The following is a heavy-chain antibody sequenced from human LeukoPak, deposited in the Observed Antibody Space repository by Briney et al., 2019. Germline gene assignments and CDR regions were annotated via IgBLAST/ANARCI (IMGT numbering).Heavy chain of an antibody. V-gene: IGHV4-34*01. CDR3: ARGLRVAARPDYFDY. J-gene: IGHJ4*02. Sequence: SETLSLLCAVYGGSFSDYYWRWIRHPTGKGVEGIGEINHNGSTNYNPSLKSRVTISVDTHKNQFSLNVSSMTAADTAVYYCARGLRVAARPDYFDYWGQGTLVTVSS. CDR2: INHNGST. D-gene: IGHD6-6*01. CDR1: GGSFSDYY.